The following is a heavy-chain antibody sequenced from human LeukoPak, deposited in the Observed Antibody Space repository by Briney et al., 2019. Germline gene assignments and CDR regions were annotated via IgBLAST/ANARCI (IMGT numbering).Heavy chain of an antibody. CDR1: GFIFRNYD. CDR2: VRNDGSNK. D-gene: IGHD3-10*01. V-gene: IGHV3-30*02. J-gene: IGHJ4*02. Sequence: GGSLRLSCAASGFIFRNYDMHWVRQAPGKGLEWVADVRNDGSNKYYADSVKGRFTISRDDSRNTLYLQMNSLRAEDTAVYYCAKDRGTARSTHFDYWGQGTLVTVSS. CDR3: AKDRGTARSTHFDY.